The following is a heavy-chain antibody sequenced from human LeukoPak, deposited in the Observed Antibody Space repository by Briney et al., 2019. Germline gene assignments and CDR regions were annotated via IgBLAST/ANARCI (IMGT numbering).Heavy chain of an antibody. D-gene: IGHD4-17*01. CDR2: ISYIGST. CDR1: GGSLSSYY. CDR3: ARDLVTVTKGFDI. Sequence: PSETLSLTCTVSGGSLSSYYWSWIRQPPGKGLEWIGYISYIGSTNYNPSLKSRVTISIDTSKNQFSLKLSSVTAADTAVYYCARDLVTVTKGFDIWGQGTMVSVSS. J-gene: IGHJ3*02. V-gene: IGHV4-59*01.